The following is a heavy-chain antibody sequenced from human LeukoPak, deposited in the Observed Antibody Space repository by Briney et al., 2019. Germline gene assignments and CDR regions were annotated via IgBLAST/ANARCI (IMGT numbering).Heavy chain of an antibody. J-gene: IGHJ5*02. CDR3: ARLQPGSYYNWFDP. V-gene: IGHV4-59*08. D-gene: IGHD3-10*01. Sequence: SETLSLTCTVSGGSISSYYWSWIRQPPGKGLEWIGYIYYSGSTNYNPSLKSRVTISVDTSKNQFSLKPSSVTAADTAVYYCARLQPGSYYNWFDPWGQGTLVTVSS. CDR2: IYYSGST. CDR1: GGSISSYY.